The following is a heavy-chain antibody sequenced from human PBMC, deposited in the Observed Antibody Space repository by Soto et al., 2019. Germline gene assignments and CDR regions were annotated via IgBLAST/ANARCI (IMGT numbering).Heavy chain of an antibody. J-gene: IGHJ3*02. V-gene: IGHV5-51*01. CDR1: GYSFTSYW. Sequence: GESLKISCKGSGYSFTSYWIGWVRQMPGKGLEWMGIIYPGDSDTRYSPSFQGQVTISADKSISTAYLQWSSLKASDTDMYYCARQKARDGYNDAFDIWGQGTMVTVSS. CDR3: ARQKARDGYNDAFDI. D-gene: IGHD5-12*01. CDR2: IYPGDSDT.